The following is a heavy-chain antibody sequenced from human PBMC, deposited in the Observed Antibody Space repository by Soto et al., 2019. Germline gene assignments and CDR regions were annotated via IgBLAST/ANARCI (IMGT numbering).Heavy chain of an antibody. J-gene: IGHJ4*02. CDR1: GFTFSSYS. Sequence: EVQLVESGGGLVKPGGSLRLSCAASGFTFSSYSMNWVRQAPGNGLVWVSAISSSSSYIYYADSVKGRFTISRDNAKNSLDLQMNSLRAEDTAVYYCARDRGGYYYGSGSYYPDYWGQGTLVTVSS. D-gene: IGHD3-10*01. CDR2: ISSSSSYI. CDR3: ARDRGGYYYGSGSYYPDY. V-gene: IGHV3-21*01.